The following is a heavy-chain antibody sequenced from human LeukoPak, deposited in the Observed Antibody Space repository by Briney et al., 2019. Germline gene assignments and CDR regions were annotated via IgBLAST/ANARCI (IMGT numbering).Heavy chain of an antibody. D-gene: IGHD3-22*01. CDR3: ARDPMYYYDSSGYDY. Sequence: GGSLRLSCAASGFTFSSYSMNWVRQAPGKGLEWVSSISSSSSYIYYADSVKGRFTISRDNAKNSLYLQMNSLRAEDTAVYYCARDPMYYYDSSGYDYWAREPWSPSPQ. V-gene: IGHV3-21*01. CDR1: GFTFSSYS. J-gene: IGHJ4*02. CDR2: ISSSSSYI.